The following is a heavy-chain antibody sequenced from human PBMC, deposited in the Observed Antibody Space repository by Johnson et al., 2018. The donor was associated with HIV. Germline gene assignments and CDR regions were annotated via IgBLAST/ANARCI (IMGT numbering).Heavy chain of an antibody. J-gene: IGHJ3*02. V-gene: IGHV3-30*02. CDR3: AYPREGSSWSNDAFDI. D-gene: IGHD6-13*01. CDR2: IRYDGSNE. CDR1: GFIFSTYG. Sequence: QDKLVESGGGVVQPGGSLRLSCVASGFIFSTYGMHWVRQAPGKGLEWLAFIRYDGSNEYYVDSVKGRFTISRDNSKNTRYLQMNSLRAEDTAVYYCAYPREGSSWSNDAFDIWGQGTMVTVSS.